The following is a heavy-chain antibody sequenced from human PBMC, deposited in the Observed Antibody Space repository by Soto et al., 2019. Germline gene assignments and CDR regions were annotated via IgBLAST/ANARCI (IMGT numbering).Heavy chain of an antibody. CDR2: SFYNASA. Sequence: QVQLQESGPGLVKPSQTLSLTCTVSGASISSAGHYWTWIRQRPGKGLEWIGYSFYNASADYNPSLRSRVTIAVDTSKNQFSLRLSSVIAADPAVYYCARGLTTVTTVASWFDPWGQGTLVTVSS. CDR1: GASISSAGHY. D-gene: IGHD4-17*01. CDR3: ARGLTTVTTVASWFDP. V-gene: IGHV4-31*03. J-gene: IGHJ5*02.